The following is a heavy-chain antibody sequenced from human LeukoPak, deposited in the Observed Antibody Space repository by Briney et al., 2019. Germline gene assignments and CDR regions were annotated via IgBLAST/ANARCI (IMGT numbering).Heavy chain of an antibody. D-gene: IGHD6-19*01. J-gene: IGHJ4*02. Sequence: SETLSLTCAVYGGSFSGYYWSWIRQPPGKGLEWIGEINHSGSTNYNPSPKSRVTISVDTSKNQFSLKLSSVTAADTAVYYCARGLLSVPYSSGWYSPRVPFDYWGQGTLVTVSS. CDR3: ARGLLSVPYSSGWYSPRVPFDY. CDR1: GGSFSGYY. V-gene: IGHV4-34*01. CDR2: INHSGST.